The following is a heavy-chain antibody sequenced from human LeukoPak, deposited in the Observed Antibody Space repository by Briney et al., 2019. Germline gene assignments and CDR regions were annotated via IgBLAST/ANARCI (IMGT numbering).Heavy chain of an antibody. CDR1: GFTLSGYS. J-gene: IGHJ4*02. CDR2: ISSSGSTI. Sequence: GGSLRLSCAASGFTLSGYSMSWIRQAPGKGLEWVSYISSSGSTIYYADSLKGRFTISRDNAKNSLCLQMNSLRSDDTAVYYCARPGDFWSGYPDYWGQGTLVTVSS. V-gene: IGHV3-11*01. CDR3: ARPGDFWSGYPDY. D-gene: IGHD3-3*01.